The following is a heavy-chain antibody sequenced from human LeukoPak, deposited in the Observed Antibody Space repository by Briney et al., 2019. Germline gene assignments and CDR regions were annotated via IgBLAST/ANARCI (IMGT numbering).Heavy chain of an antibody. D-gene: IGHD3-10*01. CDR3: ATQRVTMVRGVIFFDY. V-gene: IGHV1-24*01. CDR2: FDPEDGET. J-gene: IGHJ4*02. Sequence: ASVKVSCKVSGYTLTELSMHWVRQGPGKGREWMGGFDPEDGETIYAQKFQGRVTMTEDTSTDTAYMELSSLRSEDTAVYYCATQRVTMVRGVIFFDYWGQGPLVTVSS. CDR1: GYTLTELS.